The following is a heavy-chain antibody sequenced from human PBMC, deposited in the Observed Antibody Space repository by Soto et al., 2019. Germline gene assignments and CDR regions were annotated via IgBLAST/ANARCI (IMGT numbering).Heavy chain of an antibody. D-gene: IGHD3-22*01. V-gene: IGHV3-23*01. CDR1: GFTFSSYA. Sequence: GGSLRLSCAASGFTFSSYAMSWVRQAPGKGLEWVSAISGSGGSTYYADSVKGRFTISRDNSKNTLYLQMNSLRAEDTAVYYCAKDPAPGGTMIVVVINRLRNWFDPWGQGTLVTVSS. CDR3: AKDPAPGGTMIVVVINRLRNWFDP. J-gene: IGHJ5*02. CDR2: ISGSGGST.